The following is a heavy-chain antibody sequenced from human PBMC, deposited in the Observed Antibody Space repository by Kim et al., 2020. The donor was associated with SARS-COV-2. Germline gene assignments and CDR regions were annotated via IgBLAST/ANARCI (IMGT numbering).Heavy chain of an antibody. D-gene: IGHD2-15*01. V-gene: IGHV3-48*03. CDR1: GFTFSSYE. CDR3: ARGSGYCSGGSCYFTY. CDR2: ISSSGSTI. Sequence: GGSLRLSCAASGFTFSSYEMNWVRQAPGKGLEWVSYISSSGSTIYYADSVKGRFTISRDNAKNSLYLQMNSLRAEDTAVYYCARGSGYCSGGSCYFTYWGQGTLVTVSS. J-gene: IGHJ4*02.